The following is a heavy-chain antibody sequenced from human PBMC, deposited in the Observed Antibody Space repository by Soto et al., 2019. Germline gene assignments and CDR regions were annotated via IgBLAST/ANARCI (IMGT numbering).Heavy chain of an antibody. J-gene: IGHJ4*02. CDR3: TKVGGLYDFWSGPLHFDL. Sequence: EGQLVESGGGFVQPGRSLSLSCAGSGFIFDDFALHWVRQAPGKGLEWVSGISWNSDSIGYADAVKGRFTIYRDNAKNSLYLQMNSLRVEDTALYYCTKVGGLYDFWSGPLHFDLWGQGTLVTVSS. V-gene: IGHV3-9*01. CDR1: GFIFDDFA. CDR2: ISWNSDSI. D-gene: IGHD3-3*01.